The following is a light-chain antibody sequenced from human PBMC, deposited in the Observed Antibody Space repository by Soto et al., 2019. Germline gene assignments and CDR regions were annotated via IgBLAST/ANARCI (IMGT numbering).Light chain of an antibody. CDR3: QHYGISPFT. CDR1: QSVSNSY. V-gene: IGKV3-20*01. CDR2: GAS. J-gene: IGKJ3*01. Sequence: EMLWTQSPGTLSLAPGERVTLSCRASQSVSNSYLAWYQQKPGQAPRLLIFGASSRATGIPDRFSGSGSGTDFTLTISRLEPEDFAVYYCQHYGISPFTFGPGTKVDIK.